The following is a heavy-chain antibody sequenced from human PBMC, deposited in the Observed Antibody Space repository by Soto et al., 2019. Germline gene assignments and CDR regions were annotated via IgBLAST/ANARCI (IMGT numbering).Heavy chain of an antibody. D-gene: IGHD3-9*01. J-gene: IGHJ4*02. CDR1: GGSTSTSGYY. Sequence: QLQLQESGPGLVKASETLSLTCTVSGGSTSTSGYYWGWIRQPPGKGLEWLGRISYSGSTYHNPSLTRPVSISVDTARNQFSLKLSSVTAADTAVYYCARHPEQYDSFTGFYGEIFDYWGQGTLVTVSS. V-gene: IGHV4-39*01. CDR3: ARHPEQYDSFTGFYGEIFDY. CDR2: ISYSGST.